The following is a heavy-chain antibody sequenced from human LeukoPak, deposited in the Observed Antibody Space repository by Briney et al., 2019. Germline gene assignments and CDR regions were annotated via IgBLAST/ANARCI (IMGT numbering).Heavy chain of an antibody. J-gene: IGHJ6*02. CDR2: LNPNSGNT. Sequence: ASVKVSCKASGYTFTSYGINWVRQATGQGLEWMGWLNPNSGNTGYAQKFQGRVTMTRNTSISTAYMELSSLRSEDTAVYYCARRRIWFGELLPYWYYGMDVWGQGTTVTVSS. V-gene: IGHV1-8*02. CDR1: GYTFTSYG. D-gene: IGHD3-10*01. CDR3: ARRRIWFGELLPYWYYGMDV.